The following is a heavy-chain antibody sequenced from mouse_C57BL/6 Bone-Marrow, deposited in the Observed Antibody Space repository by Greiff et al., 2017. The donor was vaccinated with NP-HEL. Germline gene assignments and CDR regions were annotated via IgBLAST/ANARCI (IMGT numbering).Heavy chain of an antibody. J-gene: IGHJ3*01. CDR2: ISSGGSYT. CDR1: GFTFSSYG. V-gene: IGHV5-6*01. Sequence: DVHLVESGGDLVKPGGSLKLSCAASGFTFSSYGMSWVRQTPDKRLEWVATISSGGSYTYYPDSVKGRFTISRDNAKNTLYLQMSSLKSEDTAMYYCARHRAIYYDYDGGFAYWGPGTLVTVSA. D-gene: IGHD2-4*01. CDR3: ARHRAIYYDYDGGFAY.